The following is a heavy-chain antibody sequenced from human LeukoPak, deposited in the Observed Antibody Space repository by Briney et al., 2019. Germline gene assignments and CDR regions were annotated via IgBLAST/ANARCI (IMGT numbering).Heavy chain of an antibody. CDR2: ISSSGST. CDR3: ARGPYSYDSSGAFDI. CDR1: GGSFSGHY. J-gene: IGHJ3*02. V-gene: IGHV4-34*01. Sequence: SETLSLTCAVYGGSFSGHYWSWIRQPPGKGLEWIGRISSSGSTNYNPSLKSRVTISVDTSKNQFSLKLSSVTAADTAVYFCARGPYSYDSSGAFDIWGQGTMVTVSS. D-gene: IGHD3-22*01.